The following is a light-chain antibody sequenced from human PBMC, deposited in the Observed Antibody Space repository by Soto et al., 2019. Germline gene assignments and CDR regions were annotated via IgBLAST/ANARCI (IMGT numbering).Light chain of an antibody. J-gene: IGKJ1*01. CDR1: QTVSSW. CDR2: DAS. Sequence: DNPLTQSRATLSVSEVLRRPLXIRASQTVSSWLAWYQQKPGQAPRLLIYDASSLESGVPSRFSGSGSGTEFTLTISSLQPDDFATYYCQQYNSYWTFGQGTKVDIK. CDR3: QQYNSYWT. V-gene: IGKV1-5*01.